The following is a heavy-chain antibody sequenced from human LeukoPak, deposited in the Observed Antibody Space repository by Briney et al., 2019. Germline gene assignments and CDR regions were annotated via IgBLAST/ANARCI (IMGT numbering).Heavy chain of an antibody. CDR2: IYSSGDT. V-gene: IGHV4-4*07. J-gene: IGHJ6*02. D-gene: IGHD6-19*01. CDR1: YDSITPYY. Sequence: SETLSLTCSVSYDSITPYYWSWVRQPAGKGLEWIGRIYSSGDTNYNPSLKSRVTMSVDTSKNQISLKLSSVTAADTAVYYCARAIPRYSSGWYAPGMDVWGQGTTVTVSS. CDR3: ARAIPRYSSGWYAPGMDV.